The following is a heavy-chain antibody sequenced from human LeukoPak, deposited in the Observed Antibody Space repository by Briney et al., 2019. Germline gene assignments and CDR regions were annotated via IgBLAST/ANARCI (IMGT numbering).Heavy chain of an antibody. CDR1: GCSISSGGYT. CDR3: ARTYMTSARFDP. D-gene: IGHD2-21*02. Sequence: PSQTLSLTCAASGCSISSGGYTWSWIRQPPGMGLEWIGYIYHSGSTYYNPSLKSRVTISVDRSKNQFSLKLSSLTAADTAVYYCARTYMTSARFDPWGQGTLVTVSS. V-gene: IGHV4-30-2*01. CDR2: IYHSGST. J-gene: IGHJ5*02.